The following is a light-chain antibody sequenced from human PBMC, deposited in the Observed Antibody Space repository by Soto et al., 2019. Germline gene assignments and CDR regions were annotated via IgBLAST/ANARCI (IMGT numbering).Light chain of an antibody. Sequence: DIQMTQSPSSLSASVGDRVTITCRARQTIDNNLNWYQQKPGKAPRLLIYVAFSLQSGVPSKFSGSGSGTDFTLPISCLQPDEFATYFCQQSFSIPYTFGQPTILEI. CDR1: QTIDNN. J-gene: IGKJ2*01. V-gene: IGKV1-39*01. CDR3: QQSFSIPYT. CDR2: VAF.